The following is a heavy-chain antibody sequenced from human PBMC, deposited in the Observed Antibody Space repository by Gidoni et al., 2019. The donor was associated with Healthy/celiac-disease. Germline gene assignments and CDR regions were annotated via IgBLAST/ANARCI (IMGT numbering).Heavy chain of an antibody. CDR2: INAGNGNT. CDR3: ARGSDGITMIVVADAFDI. V-gene: IGHV1-3*01. D-gene: IGHD3-22*01. CDR1: GYTFTSYA. J-gene: IGHJ3*02. Sequence: QVQLVQSGAEVKKPGASVKVSCKASGYTFTSYAMHWVRQAPGQRLEWMGWINAGNGNTKYSQKFQGRVTIARDTSASTAYMELSSLRSEDTAVYYCARGSDGITMIVVADAFDIWGQGTMVTVSS.